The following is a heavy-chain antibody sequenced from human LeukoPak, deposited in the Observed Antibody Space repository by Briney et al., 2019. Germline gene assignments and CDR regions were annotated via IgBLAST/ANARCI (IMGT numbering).Heavy chain of an antibody. CDR3: ATATHFFGVVIHNWFDP. CDR1: GYTLTELS. J-gene: IGHJ5*02. V-gene: IGHV1-24*01. D-gene: IGHD3-3*01. CDR2: FDPEDGET. Sequence: ASVKVSCKVSGYTLTELSMHWVRQAPGKGLEWMGGFDPEDGETIYAQKFQGRVTMTEDTSTDTAHMELSSLRSEDTAVYYRATATHFFGVVIHNWFDPWGQGTLVTVSS.